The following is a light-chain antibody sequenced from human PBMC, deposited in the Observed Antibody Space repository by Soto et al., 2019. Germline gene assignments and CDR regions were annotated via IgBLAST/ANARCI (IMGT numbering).Light chain of an antibody. Sequence: DIQMTQSPSSLSASVGDRVTITCQASQGISHYLNWYQQKPGKAPKLLIYDASNLETRVPSRFSGSGSGTDFTFTISSLQPEDIATYYCQQYDNYPRFGGGTKVEIK. CDR3: QQYDNYPR. CDR2: DAS. J-gene: IGKJ4*02. V-gene: IGKV1-33*01. CDR1: QGISHY.